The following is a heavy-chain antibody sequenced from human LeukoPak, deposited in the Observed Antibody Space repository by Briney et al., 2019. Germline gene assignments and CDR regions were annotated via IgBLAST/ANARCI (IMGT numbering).Heavy chain of an antibody. CDR3: AQDGESYGDYGKGIDY. CDR1: GGTFSSYA. D-gene: IGHD4-17*01. Sequence: ASVKVSCKASGGTFSSYAISWVRQAPGQGLEWMGRIIPIFGTANYAQKFQGRVTITTDESTSTAYMELSSLRSEDTAVYYRAQDGESYGDYGKGIDYWGQGTLVTVSS. J-gene: IGHJ4*02. V-gene: IGHV1-69*05. CDR2: IIPIFGTA.